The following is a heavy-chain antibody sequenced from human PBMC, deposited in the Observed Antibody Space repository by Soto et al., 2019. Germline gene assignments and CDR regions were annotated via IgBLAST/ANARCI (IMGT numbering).Heavy chain of an antibody. D-gene: IGHD6-19*01. Sequence: QVQLQESCRGLVRPSETLSLTCTVSAGSISSNYWNWIRQAPGKGLEWIGLIHHSGSTNYNPSLKSRGTISLDTSKNQLSLKLSSVTAADTAVYYCTIGAGWTTDYWGQGTLVTVSS. CDR1: AGSISSNY. V-gene: IGHV4-59*01. CDR3: TIGAGWTTDY. J-gene: IGHJ4*02. CDR2: IHHSGST.